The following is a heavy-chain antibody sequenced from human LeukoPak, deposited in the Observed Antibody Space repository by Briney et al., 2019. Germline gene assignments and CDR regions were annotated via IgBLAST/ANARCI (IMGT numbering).Heavy chain of an antibody. V-gene: IGHV4-59*01. CDR2: IYNTVDT. CDR1: GDSIIGYY. D-gene: IGHD3-22*01. J-gene: IGHJ4*03. Sequence: SETLSLACTVSGDSIIGYYWSWIRQSPGKRLEWIGYIYNTVDTTYNPSLESRITISLDMSNKRFSLRLSSVTAADTAVYYCARRRYYDSTGYNSSYYFDSWGQGILVTVSS. CDR3: ARRRYYDSTGYNSSYYFDS.